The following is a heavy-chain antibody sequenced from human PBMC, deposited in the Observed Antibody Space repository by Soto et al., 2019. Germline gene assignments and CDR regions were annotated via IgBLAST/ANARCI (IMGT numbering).Heavy chain of an antibody. D-gene: IGHD1-26*01. CDR3: ARGAWELRDAFDI. J-gene: IGHJ3*02. V-gene: IGHV1-2*02. CDR1: GYTFTGYY. Sequence: GASVKVSCKASGYTFTGYYMHWVRQAPGQGLEWMGWINPNSGGTNYAQKFQGRVTMTRDTSISTAYMELSGLRSDDTAVYYCARGAWELRDAFDIWGQGTMVTASS. CDR2: INPNSGGT.